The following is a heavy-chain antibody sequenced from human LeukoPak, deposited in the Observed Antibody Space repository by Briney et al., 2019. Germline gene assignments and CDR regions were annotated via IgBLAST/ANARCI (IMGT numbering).Heavy chain of an antibody. D-gene: IGHD3-9*01. CDR2: INPSGGST. V-gene: IGHV1-46*01. J-gene: IGHJ6*03. CDR1: GYTFTSYY. CDR3: ARAYYDILTGYYKTLGEHKIYYYYMDV. Sequence: ASVKVSCKASGYTFTSYYMHWVRQAPGQGLEWMGIINPSGGSTSYAQKFQGRVTMTRDTSTSTVYMELSSLRSEDTAVYYCARAYYDILTGYYKTLGEHKIYYYYMDVWGKGTTVTISS.